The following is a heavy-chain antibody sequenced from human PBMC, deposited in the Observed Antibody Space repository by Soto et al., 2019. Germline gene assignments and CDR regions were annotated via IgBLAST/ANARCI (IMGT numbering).Heavy chain of an antibody. CDR1: GASVSTGVYD. D-gene: IGHD3-10*02. CDR3: AGAVSDFDVRRYRTSYFDQ. J-gene: IGHJ4*02. V-gene: IGHV4-31*03. CDR2: IDNSGTT. Sequence: QVQLDESGPGLVQPSQTLSLSCTVSGASVSTGVYDWTWIRQHPGKGLEWIGCIDNSGTTYNNPSLTGRVDISVDTSKNEFTLNLQSLTAADTAFYYCAGAVSDFDVRRYRTSYFDQWGQGILVTVSS.